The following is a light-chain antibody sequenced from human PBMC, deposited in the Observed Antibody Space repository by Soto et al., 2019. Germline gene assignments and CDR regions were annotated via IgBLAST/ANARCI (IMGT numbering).Light chain of an antibody. V-gene: IGKV3-20*01. Sequence: EIVLTQSPGTLPLSPGERATLSCRASQSVSSSYLAWYQQKPGQAPRLLIYGASSRATGIPDRFSGSGSGTDFTLTISRLEPEDFAVYYCQQYGSSPMYTFGQGTKVDIK. CDR2: GAS. CDR3: QQYGSSPMYT. CDR1: QSVSSSY. J-gene: IGKJ2*01.